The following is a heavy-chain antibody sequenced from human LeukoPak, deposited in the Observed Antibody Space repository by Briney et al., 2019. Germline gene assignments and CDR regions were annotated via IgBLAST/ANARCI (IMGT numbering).Heavy chain of an antibody. CDR1: GFTVSSNY. CDR3: ARDSRYSSSWYHLGYYYYMDV. V-gene: IGHV3-53*01. J-gene: IGHJ6*03. Sequence: GGSLRLSCAASGFTVSSNYMSWVRQAPGKGLEWVSVIYSGGSTYYADSVKGRFTISRDNSKNTLYLQMNSLRAEDTAAYYCARDSRYSSSWYHLGYYYYMDVWGKGTTVTVSS. D-gene: IGHD6-13*01. CDR2: IYSGGST.